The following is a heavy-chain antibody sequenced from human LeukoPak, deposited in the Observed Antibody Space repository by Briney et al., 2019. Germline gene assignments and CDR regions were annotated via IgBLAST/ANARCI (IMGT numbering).Heavy chain of an antibody. Sequence: PSETPSLTCTVSGGSISSSSYYWGWIRQPPGKGLEWIGSIYYSGSTYYNPSLKSRVTISVDTSKNQFSLKLSSVTAADTAVYYCARHSFVPAARHFDYWGQGTLVTVSS. CDR1: GGSISSSSYY. V-gene: IGHV4-39*01. J-gene: IGHJ4*02. CDR3: ARHSFVPAARHFDY. D-gene: IGHD2-2*01. CDR2: IYYSGST.